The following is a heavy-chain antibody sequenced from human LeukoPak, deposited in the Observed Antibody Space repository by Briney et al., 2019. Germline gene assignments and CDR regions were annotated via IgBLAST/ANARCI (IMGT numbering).Heavy chain of an antibody. CDR1: GFTFSSYG. Sequence: GGSLRLSCAASGFTFSSYGMHWVRQAPGKGLEWVAVIWYDGSTKYYADSVKGRFTISRDNSKNTLYLQMNSLRAEDTAVYYCARDMGSGSYSDYWGQGTLVTVSS. CDR3: ARDMGSGSYSDY. CDR2: IWYDGSTK. D-gene: IGHD3-10*01. V-gene: IGHV3-33*01. J-gene: IGHJ4*02.